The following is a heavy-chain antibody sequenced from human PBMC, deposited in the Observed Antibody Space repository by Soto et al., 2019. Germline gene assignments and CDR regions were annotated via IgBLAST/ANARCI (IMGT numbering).Heavy chain of an antibody. D-gene: IGHD3-3*01. J-gene: IGHJ4*02. CDR1: GYTFTNYY. CDR3: ARAPREELYHFDY. Sequence: QVQLVQSGAEVKKPGASVKVSCKASGYTFTNYYVHWVRQAPGQGLEWMGIITPRGGATTYAQKFQGRVTMTRVTSTGTVYMELSSLRSEDTAVYFCARAPREELYHFDYWGRGTLVSVSS. CDR2: ITPRGGAT. V-gene: IGHV1-46*01.